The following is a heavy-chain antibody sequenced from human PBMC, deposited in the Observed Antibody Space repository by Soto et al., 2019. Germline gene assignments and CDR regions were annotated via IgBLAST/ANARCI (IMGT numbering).Heavy chain of an antibody. J-gene: IGHJ3*02. D-gene: IGHD6-13*01. CDR3: AKDRAAAEVDAFDI. V-gene: IGHV3-23*01. CDR2: ISGSGGST. CDR1: GFTFSSYA. Sequence: EVQLLESGGGLVQPGGSLRLSCAASGFTFSSYAMSWVRQAPGKGPEWVSAISGSGGSTYYADSVKGRFTIAGENSKNTVYLQMNSLRAEDTAVYYCAKDRAAAEVDAFDIWGHGTIVTVSS.